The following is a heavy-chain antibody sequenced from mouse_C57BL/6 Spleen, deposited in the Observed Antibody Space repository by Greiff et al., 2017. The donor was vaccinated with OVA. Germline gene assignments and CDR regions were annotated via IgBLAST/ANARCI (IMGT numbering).Heavy chain of an antibody. CDR1: GFNIKDDY. J-gene: IGHJ3*01. Sequence: VQLQQSGAELVRPGASVKLSCTASGFNIKDDYMHWVKQRPEQGLEWIGWIDPENGDTEYASKFQGKATITADTSSNTAYLQLSSLTSEDTAVYYCTTDGYDRAWFAYWGQGTLVTVSA. D-gene: IGHD2-2*01. CDR2: IDPENGDT. CDR3: TTDGYDRAWFAY. V-gene: IGHV14-4*01.